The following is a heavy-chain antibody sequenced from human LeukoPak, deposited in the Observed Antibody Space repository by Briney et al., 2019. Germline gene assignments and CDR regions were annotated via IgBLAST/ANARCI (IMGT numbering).Heavy chain of an antibody. J-gene: IGHJ6*03. V-gene: IGHV3-7*01. D-gene: IGHD1-14*01. Sequence: GGSLRLSCAASGFTFSSYWMSWVRQAPGKGLEWVANIKQDGSEKYYVDSVKGRFTVSRDNAKNSLYLQMNSLRAEDTAVYYCARNRGPAFHLYYYYMDVWGKGTTVTVSS. CDR3: ARNRGPAFHLYYYYMDV. CDR1: GFTFSSYW. CDR2: IKQDGSEK.